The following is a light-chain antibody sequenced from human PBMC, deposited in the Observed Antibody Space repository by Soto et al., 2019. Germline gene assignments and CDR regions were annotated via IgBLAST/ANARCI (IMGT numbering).Light chain of an antibody. CDR3: CSYAGSYTRV. CDR2: DVR. Sequence: QSVLTQPRSVSGSPGQSVTISCTGTSSDVGGYNYVSWYQQHPGKAPKLMIYDVRKRPSGVPDRFSGSKSGNTASLTISGLQAEDEADYYCCSYAGSYTRVFGGGTKLTVL. V-gene: IGLV2-11*01. J-gene: IGLJ2*01. CDR1: SSDVGGYNY.